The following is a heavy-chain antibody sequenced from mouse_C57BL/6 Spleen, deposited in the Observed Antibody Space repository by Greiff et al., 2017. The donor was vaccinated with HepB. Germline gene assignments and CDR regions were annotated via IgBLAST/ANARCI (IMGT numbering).Heavy chain of an antibody. J-gene: IGHJ4*01. D-gene: IGHD2-10*01. CDR2: IYPRGGNT. Sequence: VQLQQSGAELARPGASVKLSCKASGYTFTSYGISWVKQRTGQGLEWIGEIYPRGGNTYYNEKFKGKATLTADKSSSTAYMELRSLTSEDSAVYFCARSGAYSMDYWGQGTSVTVSS. CDR3: ARSGAYSMDY. V-gene: IGHV1-81*01. CDR1: GYTFTSYG.